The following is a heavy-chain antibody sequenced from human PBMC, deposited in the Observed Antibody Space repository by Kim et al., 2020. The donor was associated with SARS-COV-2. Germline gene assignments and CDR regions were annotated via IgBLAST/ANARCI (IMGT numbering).Heavy chain of an antibody. Sequence: TYYADSVKGRFTISRDNPKNTLYLQMNSLRAEDTAVYYCAARFLEYMDVWGKGTTVTVSS. CDR3: AARFLEYMDV. CDR2: T. V-gene: IGHV3-23*01. J-gene: IGHJ6*03. D-gene: IGHD3-3*01.